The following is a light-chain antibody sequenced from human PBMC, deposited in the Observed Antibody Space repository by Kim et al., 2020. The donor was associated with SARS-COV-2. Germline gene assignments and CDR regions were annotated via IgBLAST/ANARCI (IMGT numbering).Light chain of an antibody. V-gene: IGLV3-1*01. CDR1: KLGDRF. CDR2: EDN. CDR3: QAWDSSTFYV. J-gene: IGLJ1*01. Sequence: SPGQTARITSAGAKLGDRFTCWYQQKPVQSPLLVMYEDNKRPSGIPERFSGSDSGNTATLTISGTQAVDEADYYCQAWDSSTFYVFGTGTKVTVL.